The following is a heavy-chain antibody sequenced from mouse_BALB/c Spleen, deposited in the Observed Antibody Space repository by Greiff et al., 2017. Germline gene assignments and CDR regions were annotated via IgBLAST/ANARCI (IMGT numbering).Heavy chain of an antibody. J-gene: IGHJ3*01. Sequence: QVQLQQPGAELVKPGASVKLSCKASGYTFTSYWMHWVKQRPGQGLEWIGEINPSNGRTNYNEKFKSKATLTVDKSSSTAYMQLSSLTSEDSAVYYCAGDFSWFAYWGQGTLVTVSA. D-gene: IGHD3-3*01. V-gene: IGHV1S81*02. CDR1: GYTFTSYW. CDR2: INPSNGRT. CDR3: AGDFSWFAY.